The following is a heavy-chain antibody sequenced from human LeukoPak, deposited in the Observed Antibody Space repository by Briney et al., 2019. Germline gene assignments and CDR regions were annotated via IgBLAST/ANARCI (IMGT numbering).Heavy chain of an antibody. CDR2: ISRSGSTI. CDR3: ARGLYGGNSVYFDY. J-gene: IGHJ4*02. D-gene: IGHD4-23*01. Sequence: GGSLRLSCAASGFTFSSYAMIWVRQAPGKGLEWVSYISRSGSTIYYADSVKGRFTISRDNAKNSLYLQMNSLRAEDTAVYYCARGLYGGNSVYFDYWGQGTLVTVPS. V-gene: IGHV3-48*04. CDR1: GFTFSSYA.